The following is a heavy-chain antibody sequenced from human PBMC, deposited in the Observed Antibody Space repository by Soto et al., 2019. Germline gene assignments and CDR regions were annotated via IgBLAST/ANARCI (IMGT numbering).Heavy chain of an antibody. CDR1: GFAFSEHA. Sequence: HPGGSLRLSCTASGFAFSEHAMSWVRQVPGKGLEWVTSISSGGGSTYYIDSVRGRFTISRDNSKNTLYLHMNSLRAEDAAVYYCAKHESYYYDPTGYHFDFWGQGAQVTVSS. D-gene: IGHD3-22*01. CDR2: ISSGGGST. CDR3: AKHESYYYDPTGYHFDF. J-gene: IGHJ4*02. V-gene: IGHV3-23*01.